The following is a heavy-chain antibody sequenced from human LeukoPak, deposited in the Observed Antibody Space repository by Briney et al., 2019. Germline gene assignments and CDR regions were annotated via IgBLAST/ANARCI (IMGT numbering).Heavy chain of an antibody. V-gene: IGHV3-66*01. CDR2: VYSGGTT. CDR1: GFTFSSNY. Sequence: PGGSLRLSCAASGFTFSSNYMSWVRQAPGKALEWVSVVYSGGTTHYADSVKGRFTISRDNSKNALYLQMNSLRVEDTAVYYCARVGYYDSSGYYSPLDYWGQGTLVTVSS. CDR3: ARVGYYDSSGYYSPLDY. D-gene: IGHD3-22*01. J-gene: IGHJ4*02.